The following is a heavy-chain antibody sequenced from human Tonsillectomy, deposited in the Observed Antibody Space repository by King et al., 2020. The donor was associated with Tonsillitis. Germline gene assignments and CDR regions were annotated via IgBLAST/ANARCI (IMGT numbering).Heavy chain of an antibody. CDR2: ISYDGSNK. J-gene: IGHJ6*02. CDR1: GFTFSSYG. V-gene: IGHV3-33*05. Sequence: VQLVESGGGVVQPGRSLRLSCAASGFTFSSYGMHWVRQAPGKGLEWVAVISYDGSNKYYADSVKGRFTISRDNSKNTLYLQMNSLRAEDTAVYYCAREQGSSWYNYYYYGMDVWGQGTTVTVSS. CDR3: AREQGSSWYNYYYYGMDV. D-gene: IGHD6-13*01.